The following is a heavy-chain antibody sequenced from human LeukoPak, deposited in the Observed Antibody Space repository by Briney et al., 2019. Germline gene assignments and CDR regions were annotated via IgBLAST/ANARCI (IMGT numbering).Heavy chain of an antibody. V-gene: IGHV4-59*01. Sequence: SETLSLTCTVSDGSITNNDWSWVRQTPGKGLEFIGYVHYSGTTNYNPSLRSRVTISIDTSRKHFFLKLKSVTAADTAVYYCAREMAGTLNFDYWGQGTLVTVSS. D-gene: IGHD6-19*01. CDR3: AREMAGTLNFDY. CDR2: VHYSGTT. CDR1: DGSITNND. J-gene: IGHJ4*02.